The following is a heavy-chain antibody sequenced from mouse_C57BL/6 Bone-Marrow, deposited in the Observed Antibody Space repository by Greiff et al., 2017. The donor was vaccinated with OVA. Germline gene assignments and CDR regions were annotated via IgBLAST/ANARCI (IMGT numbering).Heavy chain of an antibody. CDR1: GYTFTDYY. D-gene: IGHD2-1*01. J-gene: IGHJ3*01. CDR2: IYPGSGNT. Sequence: VQLQQSGAELVRPGASVKLSCKASGYTFTDYYINWVKQRPGQGLEWIARIYPGSGNTYYNEKFKGKATLTAEKSSSTAYMQLSSLTSEDSAVYYCAIPPYGNYVAWFAYWGQGTLVTVSA. CDR3: AIPPYGNYVAWFAY. V-gene: IGHV1-76*01.